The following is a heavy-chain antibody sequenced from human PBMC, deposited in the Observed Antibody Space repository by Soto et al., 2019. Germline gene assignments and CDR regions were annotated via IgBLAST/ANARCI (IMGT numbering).Heavy chain of an antibody. D-gene: IGHD2-8*01. CDR3: AKDHARAASHGID. J-gene: IGHJ3*01. CDR2: ISNDGRDK. CDR1: GFTFNNYG. V-gene: IGHV3-30*18. Sequence: QVQLVESGGGVVQPGRSLRLSCAASGFTFNNYGMHWARQAPGKGLEWVAAISNDGRDKYYADSVKGRLTISRDNSTNTVFLQMSSLRAEDTAVYYCAKDHARAASHGIDWGQGTMVTVSS.